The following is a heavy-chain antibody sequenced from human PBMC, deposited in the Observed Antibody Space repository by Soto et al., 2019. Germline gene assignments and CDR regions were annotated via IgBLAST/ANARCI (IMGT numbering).Heavy chain of an antibody. CDR2: INHSGST. V-gene: IGHV4-34*01. D-gene: IGHD3-3*01. CDR3: ERGYLRTGFGY. J-gene: IGHJ4*02. Sequence: ETLSLTCAVYGGSFSGYYWSWIRQPPGKGLEWIGEINHSGSTNYNPSLKSRVTISVDTSKNQFSLKLSSVTAADTAVYYCERGYLRTGFGYWGQGTLVTVYS. CDR1: GGSFSGYY.